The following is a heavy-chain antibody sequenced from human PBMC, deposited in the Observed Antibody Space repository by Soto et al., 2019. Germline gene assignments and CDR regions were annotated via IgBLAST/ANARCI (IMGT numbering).Heavy chain of an antibody. CDR3: ARSRSSESYFPYFDY. J-gene: IGHJ4*02. CDR2: ISYDGSNK. V-gene: IGHV3-30-3*01. CDR1: GFTFSSYA. D-gene: IGHD1-26*01. Sequence: QVQLVESGGGVVQPGRSLRLSCAASGFTFSSYAMHWVRQAPGKGLEWVAVISYDGSNKYYADSVKGRFTISRDNSKNTLYLQMNSLRSEDTAVYYCARSRSSESYFPYFDYWCQGTLVTVSS.